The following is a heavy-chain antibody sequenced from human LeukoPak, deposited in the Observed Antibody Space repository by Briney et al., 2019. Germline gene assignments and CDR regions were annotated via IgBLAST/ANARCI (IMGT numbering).Heavy chain of an antibody. CDR2: ISSNGGST. V-gene: IGHV3-64*01. Sequence: GGSLRLSCAASGFTFSSYAMHWVRQAPGKGLEYVSAISSNGGSTYYANSVKGRFTISRDNSKNTLYLQMGSLRAEDMAVYYCVSSYYGDYGSFDYWGQGTLVTVSS. D-gene: IGHD4-17*01. CDR3: VSSYYGDYGSFDY. J-gene: IGHJ4*02. CDR1: GFTFSSYA.